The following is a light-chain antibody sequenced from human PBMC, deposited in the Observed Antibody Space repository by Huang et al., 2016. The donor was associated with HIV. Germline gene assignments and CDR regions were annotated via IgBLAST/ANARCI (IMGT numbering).Light chain of an antibody. V-gene: IGKV3-15*01. CDR2: DAS. Sequence: IVMTQSPATMSVSPGQRVTLSCRASQSVSNKVAWYQQKPGQAPRLLIYDASKRAITTPARFSGSVSVTEFTLTINSLQSEDFAVYHCQQYNNWPRESFGQGTKLEIK. CDR3: QQYNNWPRES. J-gene: IGKJ2*03. CDR1: QSVSNK.